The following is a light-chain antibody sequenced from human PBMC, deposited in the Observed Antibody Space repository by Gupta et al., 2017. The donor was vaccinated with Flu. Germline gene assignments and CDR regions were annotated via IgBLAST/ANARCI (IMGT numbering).Light chain of an antibody. V-gene: IGKV1-9*01. CDR3: QQLDYYPRT. J-gene: IGKJ1*01. Sequence: DIQLTQFPSFLSASVGDRVTITCRPSQAISSYLAWYQQKPGKAPKLLIFNAFTLETGVPSRFSGGGSGTGFTLTISSLQPEDSATYYCQQLDYYPRTFGQGTKVEIK. CDR2: NAF. CDR1: QAISSY.